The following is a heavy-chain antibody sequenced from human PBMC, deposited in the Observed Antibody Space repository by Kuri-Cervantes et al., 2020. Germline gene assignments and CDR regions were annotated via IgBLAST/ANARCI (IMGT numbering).Heavy chain of an antibody. D-gene: IGHD3-10*01. Sequence: ASVKVSCKASGYTFTWSTMHWVRQAPGQGLEWMGWIDPYSGVTNYAQDFQGRVTMTRDTSITTVYLELSRLRPDDTAVYYCARDRVQNWFDFWGQGTPVTVSS. J-gene: IGHJ5*01. V-gene: IGHV1-2*02. CDR1: GYTFTWST. CDR3: ARDRVQNWFDF. CDR2: IDPYSGVT.